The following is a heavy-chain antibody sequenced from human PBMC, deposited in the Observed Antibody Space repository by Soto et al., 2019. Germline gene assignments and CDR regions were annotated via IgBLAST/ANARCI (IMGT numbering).Heavy chain of an antibody. Sequence: GESLRLSCAASGFTFSSYAMSWVRQAPGKGLEWDSAISGSGGSTYYADSVQGRFTIARDNSKNTLYLQMNSLRAEDTAVYYCAKGIIAAAGAPRRGYYGMDVWGQGTPVTVSS. CDR2: ISGSGGST. CDR3: AKGIIAAAGAPRRGYYGMDV. D-gene: IGHD6-13*01. J-gene: IGHJ6*02. CDR1: GFTFSSYA. V-gene: IGHV3-23*01.